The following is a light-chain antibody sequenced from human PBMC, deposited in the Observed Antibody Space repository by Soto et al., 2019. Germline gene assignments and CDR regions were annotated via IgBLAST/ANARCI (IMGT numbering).Light chain of an antibody. CDR1: SSNIGAGYD. Sequence: QPVLTQPPSVSGAPGQRVTISCTGSSSNIGAGYDLHWYQQLPGTAPKLLIYVDSNRPSGVPDRFSGSKSGTSASLAITGLQAEDEADYYCQSYDSSLSGWVFGGGTKLTVL. V-gene: IGLV1-40*01. J-gene: IGLJ3*02. CDR3: QSYDSSLSGWV. CDR2: VDS.